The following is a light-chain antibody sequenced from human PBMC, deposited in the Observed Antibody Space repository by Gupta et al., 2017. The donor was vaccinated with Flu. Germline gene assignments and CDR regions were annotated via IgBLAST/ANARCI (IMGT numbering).Light chain of an antibody. CDR3: SSHAGRVTWV. CDR1: SNDVGGSNR. CDR2: DVT. J-gene: IGLJ1*01. Sequence: QSAPTQPRSVSGSPGQSVTLSCTGSSNDVGGSNRVSWYQQLPGKAPKLILYDVTERPSGVPDRFSGSKSGNTASLTISGLQADDEADYYCSSHAGRVTWVFGTGTTVTVL. V-gene: IGLV2-11*01.